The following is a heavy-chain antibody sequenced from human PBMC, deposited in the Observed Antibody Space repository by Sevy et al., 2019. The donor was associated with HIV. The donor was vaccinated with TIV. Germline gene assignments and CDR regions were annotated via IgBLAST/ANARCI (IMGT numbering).Heavy chain of an antibody. CDR3: ARDTQQLGHYYFDY. J-gene: IGHJ4*02. CDR2: ISYDGSNK. CDR1: GFTFSSYA. D-gene: IGHD6-13*01. Sequence: GGSLRLSCAASGFTFSSYAMHWVRQAPGKGLEWVAVISYDGSNKYYADSVKGRFTIYRDNSKNTLYLQMNSLRAEDTAVHYCARDTQQLGHYYFDYWGQGTLVTVSS. V-gene: IGHV3-30-3*01.